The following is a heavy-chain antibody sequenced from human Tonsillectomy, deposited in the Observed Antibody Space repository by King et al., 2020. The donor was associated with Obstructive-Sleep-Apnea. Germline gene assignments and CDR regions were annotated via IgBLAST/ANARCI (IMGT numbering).Heavy chain of an antibody. J-gene: IGHJ3*02. V-gene: IGHV1-18*04. CDR2: ISTYSGNT. CDR3: ARVRTAAGAEAFDI. Sequence: VQLVESGAGVKRPGTSVRVSCKASGYSFTSYGYAISWVRQAPGQGLEWMGWISTYSGNTKYAQKIQGRVTMTTDTSTTTAHMELRSLRSDDTAVYYCARVRTAAGAEAFDIWGQGTMLTVSS. D-gene: IGHD2-2*01. CDR1: GYSFTSYG.